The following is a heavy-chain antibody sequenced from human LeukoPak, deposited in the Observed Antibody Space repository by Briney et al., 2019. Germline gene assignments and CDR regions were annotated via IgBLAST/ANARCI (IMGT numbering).Heavy chain of an antibody. D-gene: IGHD6-19*01. Sequence: PGRSLRLSCAASGFTFSSYVMHWVRQAPGKGLEWVAIISYDGSNEYYADSVKGRFTISRDNSKNTLYLQMNSLRAEDTAVYFCAKGSKAVLFTRDHYMDVWGKGTTVTISS. J-gene: IGHJ6*03. CDR3: AKGSKAVLFTRDHYMDV. V-gene: IGHV3-30*04. CDR1: GFTFSSYV. CDR2: ISYDGSNE.